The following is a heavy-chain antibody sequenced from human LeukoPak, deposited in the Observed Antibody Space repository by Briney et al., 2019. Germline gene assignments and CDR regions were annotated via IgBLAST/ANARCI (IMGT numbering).Heavy chain of an antibody. CDR2: ISSSSSTI. D-gene: IGHD6-19*01. CDR1: GFTFSSYS. CDR3: AREGSGWLYDY. Sequence: PGGSLRLSCAASGFTFSSYSMNWVRQAPGEGLEWVSYISSSSSTIYYADSVKGRFTISRDNAKNSLYLQMNSLRAEDTAVYYCAREGSGWLYDYWGQGTLVTVSS. J-gene: IGHJ4*02. V-gene: IGHV3-48*01.